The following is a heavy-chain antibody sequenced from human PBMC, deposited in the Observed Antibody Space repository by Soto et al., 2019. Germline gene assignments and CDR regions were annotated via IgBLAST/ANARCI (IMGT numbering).Heavy chain of an antibody. Sequence: GGSLRLSCAASGFTFSTYGMHWVRQAPGKVPEWVAIIWADENKKYYADSVKGRFTISRDNPKNMLYLQMDSLRAEDTAVYYCARDLVAAAGTKTYWGQGTLVTVSS. CDR1: GFTFSTYG. CDR2: IWADENKK. CDR3: ARDLVAAAGTKTY. J-gene: IGHJ4*02. V-gene: IGHV3-33*01. D-gene: IGHD6-13*01.